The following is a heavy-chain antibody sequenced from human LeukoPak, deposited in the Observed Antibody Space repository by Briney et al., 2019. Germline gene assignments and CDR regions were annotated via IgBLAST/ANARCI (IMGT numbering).Heavy chain of an antibody. D-gene: IGHD3-3*02. Sequence: ASVKVSCKASGYTFSDFYIHWVRQAPGQGLEYVGWITPKSGDTYSPQRFQGKVTMTRDASISTAYMELSSLRSDDTAVYFCARVRLADERAWAYWGQGTLVTVSS. J-gene: IGHJ4*02. V-gene: IGHV1-2*02. CDR1: GYTFSDFY. CDR3: ARVRLADERAWAY. CDR2: ITPKSGDT.